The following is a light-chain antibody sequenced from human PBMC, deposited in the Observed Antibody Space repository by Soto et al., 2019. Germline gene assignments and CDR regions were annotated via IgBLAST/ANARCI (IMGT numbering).Light chain of an antibody. V-gene: IGKV1-33*01. Sequence: DIQMTPSPSSLSASVGDRVIITCQASQDINNYLNWYQHKPGKAPNLLIYDASYLETGVPSRFSGSGSGTNFTFTISSLQPEDVATYYCQQFDNLLLYTFGQGTKLEIK. CDR2: DAS. CDR3: QQFDNLLLYT. J-gene: IGKJ2*01. CDR1: QDINNY.